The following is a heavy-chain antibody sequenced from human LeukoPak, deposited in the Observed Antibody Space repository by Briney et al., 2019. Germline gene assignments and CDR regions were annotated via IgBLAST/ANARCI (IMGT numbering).Heavy chain of an antibody. Sequence: GGSLRLPCAASGFTFSSYSMNWVRQAPGKGLEWVSSISSSSGYIYYADSVKGRFTISRDNAKNSLYLQMNSLRAEDTAVYYCARRYCSGGSCHPPDYWGQGTLVTVSS. J-gene: IGHJ4*02. V-gene: IGHV3-21*01. CDR3: ARRYCSGGSCHPPDY. CDR1: GFTFSSYS. CDR2: ISSSSGYI. D-gene: IGHD2-15*01.